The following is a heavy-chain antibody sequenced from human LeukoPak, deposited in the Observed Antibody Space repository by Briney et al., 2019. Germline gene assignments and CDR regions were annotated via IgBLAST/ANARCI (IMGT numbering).Heavy chain of an antibody. CDR3: ARAIAAGKHNWFDP. V-gene: IGHV4-31*03. J-gene: IGHJ5*02. D-gene: IGHD6-13*01. CDR1: GGSISGYY. Sequence: SETLSLTCIVSGGSISGYYWSWIRQHPGKGLEWIGYIYYSGSTYYNPSLKSRVTISVDTSKNQFSLKLSSVTAADTAVYYCARAIAAGKHNWFDPWGQGTLVTVSS. CDR2: IYYSGST.